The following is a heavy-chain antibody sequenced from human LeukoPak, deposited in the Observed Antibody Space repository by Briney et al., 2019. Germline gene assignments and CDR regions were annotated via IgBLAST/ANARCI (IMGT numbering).Heavy chain of an antibody. CDR1: GFTVSSNY. V-gene: IGHV3-53*01. CDR2: IYSGGST. CDR3: VKRNYDYVWGSYLHFDY. J-gene: IGHJ4*02. Sequence: GGSLRLSCAASGFTVSSNYMSWVRQAPGKGLEWVSVIYSGGSTYYADSVKGRFTISRDNSKNTLYLQMNSLRAEDTAVYYCVKRNYDYVWGSYLHFDYWGQGTLVAVSS. D-gene: IGHD3-16*02.